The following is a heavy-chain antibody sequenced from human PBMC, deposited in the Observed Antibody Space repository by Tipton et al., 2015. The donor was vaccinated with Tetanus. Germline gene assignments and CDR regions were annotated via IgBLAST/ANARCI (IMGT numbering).Heavy chain of an antibody. V-gene: IGHV4-39*07. CDR1: GASMSSSSYY. J-gene: IGHJ4*02. Sequence: TLSLTCNVSGASMSSSSYYWDWIRQPPGKGLEWIGEINHSGSAKYIPSLKSRATISVDTSKNQFSLNLSSVTAADTAVYYCARANYDFPKKGPFDSWGQGTLVIVSS. CDR3: ARANYDFPKKGPFDS. CDR2: INHSGSA. D-gene: IGHD3-3*01.